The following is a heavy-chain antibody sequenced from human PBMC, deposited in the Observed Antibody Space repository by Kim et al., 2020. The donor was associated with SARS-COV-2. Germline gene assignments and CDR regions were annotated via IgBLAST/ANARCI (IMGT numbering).Heavy chain of an antibody. D-gene: IGHD6-13*01. Sequence: GGSLRLSCAASGFTFSSYSMNWVRQAPGKGLEWVSSISSSSSYIYYADSVKGRFTISRDNAKNSLYLQMNSLRAEDTAVYYCARDWIAAAGEFDYWGQGTLVTVSS. CDR2: ISSSSSYI. V-gene: IGHV3-21*04. CDR1: GFTFSSYS. J-gene: IGHJ4*02. CDR3: ARDWIAAAGEFDY.